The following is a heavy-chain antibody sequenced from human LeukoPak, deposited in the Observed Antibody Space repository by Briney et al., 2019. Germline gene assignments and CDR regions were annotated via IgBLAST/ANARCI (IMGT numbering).Heavy chain of an antibody. J-gene: IGHJ4*02. V-gene: IGHV4-59*12. CDR2: IYHSGST. CDR1: GGSISSYY. Sequence: SETLSLTCTVSGGSISSYYWSWIRQPAGKGLEWIGDIYHSGSTYYNPSLKSRVTISLDRSKNQFSLKLSSVTAADTAVYYCARGPPFTVTTSYYFDFWGQGTLVTVSS. D-gene: IGHD4-17*01. CDR3: ARGPPFTVTTSYYFDF.